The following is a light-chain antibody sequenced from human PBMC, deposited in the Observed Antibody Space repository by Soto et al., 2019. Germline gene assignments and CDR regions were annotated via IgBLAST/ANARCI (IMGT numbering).Light chain of an antibody. Sequence: QSVLTQPASVSGSPGQSLTISCTGTSSDVGGYNYVSWYQQYPGKAPKLMIYEVSNRPSGVSNRFSGSKSGNTASLTISGLQAEDEADYYCCSYTSSSPLVFGGGTQLTVL. CDR2: EVS. CDR3: CSYTSSSPLV. J-gene: IGLJ2*01. CDR1: SSDVGGYNY. V-gene: IGLV2-14*01.